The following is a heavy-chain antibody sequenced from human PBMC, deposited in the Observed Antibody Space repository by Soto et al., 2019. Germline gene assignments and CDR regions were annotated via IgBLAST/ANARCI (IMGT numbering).Heavy chain of an antibody. CDR3: ARDRDILESPRGRPKNNWFDP. V-gene: IGHV1-46*01. CDR2: INPSGGST. J-gene: IGHJ5*02. D-gene: IGHD1-1*01. Sequence: ASVKVSCKASGYTFTSYYMHWVRQAPGQGLEWMGIINPSGGSTSYAQKFQGRVTMTRDTSTSTVYMELSSLRSEDTAVYYCARDRDILESPRGRPKNNWFDPWGQGTLVTVSS. CDR1: GYTFTSYY.